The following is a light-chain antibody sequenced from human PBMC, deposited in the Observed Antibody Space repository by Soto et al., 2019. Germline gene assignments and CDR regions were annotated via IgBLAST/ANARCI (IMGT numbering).Light chain of an antibody. CDR3: QQANSFPRT. J-gene: IGKJ4*01. CDR2: SAS. Sequence: DIQMTQSPSSVSASVGDRVTITCRASQGFSTWLAWDRRKPGRAPELMSYSASSLHSGVPSRFSGSGSGTDFTLTISSLQPEDFATYYCQQANSFPRTFGGGTEVEIK. CDR1: QGFSTW. V-gene: IGKV1-12*01.